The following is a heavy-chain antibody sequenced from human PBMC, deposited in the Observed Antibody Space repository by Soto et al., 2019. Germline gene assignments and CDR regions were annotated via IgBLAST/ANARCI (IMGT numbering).Heavy chain of an antibody. CDR2: IRSKAYGGTT. J-gene: IGHJ3*02. CDR3: TRPNSSGWYGSAFDI. CDR1: GFTFGDYA. Sequence: GGSLRLSCTASGFTFGDYAMSWFRQAPGKGLEWVGFIRSKAYGGTTEYAASVKGRFTISRDDSKSIAYLQMNSLKTEDTAVYYCTRPNSSGWYGSAFDIWGQGTMVTVSS. V-gene: IGHV3-49*03. D-gene: IGHD6-19*01.